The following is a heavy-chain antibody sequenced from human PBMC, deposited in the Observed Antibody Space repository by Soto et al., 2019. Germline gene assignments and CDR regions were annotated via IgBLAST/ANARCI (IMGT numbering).Heavy chain of an antibody. V-gene: IGHV4-31*01. D-gene: IGHD3-22*01. Sequence: QVQLQESGPGLVKPSQTLSLTCTVSGGSISSGGYYWSWIRQHPGKGLEWIGYIYYSGSTYYNPSLKSPVTISVDTSKNQFALELSSVTAGDTAVYYCAIYDSSGSRGFQHWGQGTLVTVSS. CDR1: GGSISSGGYY. CDR2: IYYSGST. CDR3: AIYDSSGSRGFQH. J-gene: IGHJ1*01.